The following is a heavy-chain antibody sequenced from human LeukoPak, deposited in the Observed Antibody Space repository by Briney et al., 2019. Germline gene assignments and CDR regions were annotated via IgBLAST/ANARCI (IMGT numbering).Heavy chain of an antibody. CDR3: ARYHGSGSYYNYFDY. D-gene: IGHD3-10*01. J-gene: IGHJ4*02. CDR2: IYPADSDT. Sequence: GESLKIPCKDSGNILTTYWIGWVRQMPGKGLEWMGIIYPADSDTRYSPSFQGQVTISADKSISTAYLQWSSLKASDTAMYYCARYHGSGSYYNYFDYWGQGTLVIVSS. V-gene: IGHV5-51*01. CDR1: GNILTTYW.